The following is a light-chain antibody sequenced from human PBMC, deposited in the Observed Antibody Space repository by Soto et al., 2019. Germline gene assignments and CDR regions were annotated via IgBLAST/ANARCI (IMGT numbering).Light chain of an antibody. Sequence: DIVMTQSPDSLAVSLGERATINCKSSQSVLYSSNNKNYLAWYQQKPGQPPKLLIYRSSTRESGVPDRFSGSGSGTDFTLTISSLQAEDAAVYYCQQYYSTPWTFGEGTKVEIK. CDR3: QQYYSTPWT. CDR2: RSS. J-gene: IGKJ1*01. V-gene: IGKV4-1*01. CDR1: QSVLYSSNNKNY.